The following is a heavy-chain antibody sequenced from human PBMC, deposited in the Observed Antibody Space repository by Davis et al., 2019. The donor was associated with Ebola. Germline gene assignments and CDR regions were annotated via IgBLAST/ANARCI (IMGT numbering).Heavy chain of an antibody. CDR3: AKDFGYSGDAFDI. CDR1: GFIFSSYA. CDR2: ISGRGGDT. D-gene: IGHD2-15*01. Sequence: GGSLRLSCAASGFIFSSYAMNWVRQAPGKGLEWVSGISGRGGDTFYTDSVKGRFTISRDNSKNTLYLQMNSLRAEDTAVYYCAKDFGYSGDAFDIWGQGTMVTVSS. J-gene: IGHJ3*02. V-gene: IGHV3-23*01.